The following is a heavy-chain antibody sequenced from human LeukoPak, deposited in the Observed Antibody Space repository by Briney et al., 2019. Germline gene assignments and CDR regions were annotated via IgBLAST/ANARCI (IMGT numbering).Heavy chain of an antibody. CDR2: INPNSGGT. CDR3: ARSNYYDSSGYWHLDY. CDR1: GYTFTGYY. J-gene: IGHJ4*02. D-gene: IGHD3-22*01. V-gene: IGHV1-2*02. Sequence: ASVKVSCKASGYTFTGYYMHWVRQAPGQGLECMGWINPNSGGTNYAQKFQGRVTMTRDTSISTSYMELSRLRSDDTAVYYCARSNYYDSSGYWHLDYWGQGTLVTVSS.